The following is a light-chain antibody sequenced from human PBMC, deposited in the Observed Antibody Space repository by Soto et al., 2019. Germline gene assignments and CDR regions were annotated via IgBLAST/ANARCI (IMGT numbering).Light chain of an antibody. CDR2: EVT. Sequence: QSVLTQPPSASGSPGQSVTISCTGTSSDVGGYNYVSWYQQYPGRAPKLMIYEVTKRPSGVPDRFSGSKSGNTAPLTVSGLQAEDEADYYCSSYAASNNFYFVFGGGTKLTVX. V-gene: IGLV2-8*01. CDR1: SSDVGGYNY. CDR3: SSYAASNNFYFV. J-gene: IGLJ3*02.